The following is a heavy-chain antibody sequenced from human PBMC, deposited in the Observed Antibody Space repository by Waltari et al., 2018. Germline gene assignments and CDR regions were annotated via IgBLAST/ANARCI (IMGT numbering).Heavy chain of an antibody. CDR2: IYHSGST. D-gene: IGHD3-10*01. CDR1: GYSISSGYY. J-gene: IGHJ6*02. Sequence: QVQLQESGPGLVKPSETLSLTCAVSGYSISSGYYWGWIRQPPGKGLEWIGSIYHSGSTYYNPSLKSRVTISVDTSKNQFSLKLSSVTAADTAVYYCARRSGYYYYYGMDVWGQGTTVTVSS. CDR3: ARRSGYYYYYGMDV. V-gene: IGHV4-38-2*01.